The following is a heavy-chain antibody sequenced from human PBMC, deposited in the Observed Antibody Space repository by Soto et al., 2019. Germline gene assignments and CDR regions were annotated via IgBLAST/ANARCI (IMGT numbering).Heavy chain of an antibody. CDR3: ARTRDDYGDYANHPAHYYYYYGMDV. CDR1: GYSFTSYW. J-gene: IGHJ6*02. CDR2: IYPGDSDT. D-gene: IGHD4-17*01. V-gene: IGHV5-51*01. Sequence: LGESLKISCKGSGYSFTSYWIGWVRQMPGKGLEWMGIIYPGDSDTRYSPSFQGQVTISADKSISTAYLQWSSLKASDTAMYYCARTRDDYGDYANHPAHYYYYYGMDVWGQGTTVTVSS.